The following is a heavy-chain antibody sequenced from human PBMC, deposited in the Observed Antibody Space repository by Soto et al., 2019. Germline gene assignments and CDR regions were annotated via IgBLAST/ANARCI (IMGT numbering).Heavy chain of an antibody. J-gene: IGHJ3*02. CDR2: IYSGGST. CDR3: ARPGPDYDILTGYSSDDAFDI. Sequence: PGGSLRLSCAASGFTVSSNYMSWVRQAPGKGLEWVSVIYSGGSTYYADSVKGRFTISRDNSKNTLYLQMNSLRAEDTAVYYCARPGPDYDILTGYSSDDAFDIWGQGTMVTVSS. V-gene: IGHV3-53*01. D-gene: IGHD3-9*01. CDR1: GFTVSSNY.